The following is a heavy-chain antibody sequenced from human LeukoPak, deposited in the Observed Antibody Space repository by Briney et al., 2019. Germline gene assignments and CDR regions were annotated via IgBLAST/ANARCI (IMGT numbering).Heavy chain of an antibody. V-gene: IGHV3-23*01. CDR3: ARGMGASTYYFDY. J-gene: IGHJ4*02. D-gene: IGHD3-16*01. CDR2: ISVGAGST. CDR1: GFTFNNYA. Sequence: PGGSLRLSCAASGFTFNNYAMSWVRQAPGKGLEWVSIISVGAGSTYYPDSLKGRFTISRDNSKNTLYLQMNSLRAEDTAMYYCARGMGASTYYFDYWGQGTLVTVSS.